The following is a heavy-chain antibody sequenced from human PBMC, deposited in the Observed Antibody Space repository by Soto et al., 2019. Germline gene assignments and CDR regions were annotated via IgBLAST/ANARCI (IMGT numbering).Heavy chain of an antibody. Sequence: SETLSLTCTVSGGCISSSSYYWGWIRQPPGKGLEWIGSIYYSGSTYYNPSLKSRVTISVDTSKNQFSLKLSSVTAADTAVYYCARTTGSIDYFDYWGQGTLVTVSS. D-gene: IGHD1-26*01. V-gene: IGHV4-39*01. CDR2: IYYSGST. J-gene: IGHJ4*02. CDR1: GGCISSSSYY. CDR3: ARTTGSIDYFDY.